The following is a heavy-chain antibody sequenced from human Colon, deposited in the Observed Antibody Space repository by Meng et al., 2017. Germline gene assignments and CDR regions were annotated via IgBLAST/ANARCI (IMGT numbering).Heavy chain of an antibody. V-gene: IGHV4-34*01. J-gene: IGHJ4*02. CDR3: ARSVRLGVAGKSGAY. CDR1: GGSFSGYS. CDR2: INHTGNT. D-gene: IGHD6-19*01. Sequence: QVHRQQWGSGLLKASETLSLTCAFYGGSFSGYSWSWIRQPPGKGLEWIGEINHTGNTSYNPSLKSRLTISVDTSKNQFSLNLSSVTAADTALYYCARSVRLGVAGKSGAYWGQGTLVTVSS.